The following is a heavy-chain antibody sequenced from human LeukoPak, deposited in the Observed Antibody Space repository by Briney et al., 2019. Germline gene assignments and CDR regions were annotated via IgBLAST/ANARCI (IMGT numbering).Heavy chain of an antibody. D-gene: IGHD6-19*01. CDR1: GFTFDDYA. J-gene: IGHJ3*02. CDR2: ISWNSGSI. CDR3: AKDQGSIAVAGVNAFDI. Sequence: GRSLRLSCAAYGFTFDDYAMHWVRQAPGKGLEWVSGISWNSGSIGYADSVKGRFTISRDNAKNSLYLQMNSLRAEDMALYYCAKDQGSIAVAGVNAFDIWGQGTMVTVSS. V-gene: IGHV3-9*03.